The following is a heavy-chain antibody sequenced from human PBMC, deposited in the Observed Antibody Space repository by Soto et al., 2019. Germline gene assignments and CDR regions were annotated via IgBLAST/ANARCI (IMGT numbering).Heavy chain of an antibody. CDR3: SRGPTYYDFWSRSTPPDY. V-gene: IGHV3-21*01. D-gene: IGHD3-3*01. CDR1: GFTFSSYS. J-gene: IGHJ4*02. CDR2: ISSSSRYI. Sequence: GGSLRLSCAASGFTFSSYSLNWVRQAPGKGLEWVSSISSSSRYIYYAHSVKGRFTISRDNAKNALYLQRNSLRAEHTAMYYWSRGPTYYDFWSRSTPPDYWGQGTLVTVS.